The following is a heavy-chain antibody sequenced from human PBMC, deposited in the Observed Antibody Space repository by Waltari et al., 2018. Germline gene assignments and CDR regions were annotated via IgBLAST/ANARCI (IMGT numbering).Heavy chain of an antibody. CDR2: INTNTGNP. CDR3: ARGPASALDY. Sequence: QVQLVQSGSELKKPGASVKVSCKGSVYTFANFAINWVRQAPGQGLEWMGWINTNTGNPSYVQDFTGRFVFSSDTSVSTAYLQINNLKTDDTAVYYCARGPASALDYWGQGALVTVSS. J-gene: IGHJ4*02. CDR1: VYTFANFA. D-gene: IGHD6-6*01. V-gene: IGHV7-4-1*02.